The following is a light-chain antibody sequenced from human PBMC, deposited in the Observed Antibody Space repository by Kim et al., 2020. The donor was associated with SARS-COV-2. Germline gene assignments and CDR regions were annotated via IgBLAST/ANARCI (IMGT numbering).Light chain of an antibody. CDR3: QAWDSSTVV. Sequence: ASPGPTASITCSGDTLGDKYAFWYQQKPGQSPVLVIYQDTKRPSGIPERFSGSNSGNTATLTISGTLPMDEADYYCQAWDSSTVVFGGGTQLTVL. CDR2: QDT. CDR1: TLGDKY. J-gene: IGLJ2*01. V-gene: IGLV3-1*01.